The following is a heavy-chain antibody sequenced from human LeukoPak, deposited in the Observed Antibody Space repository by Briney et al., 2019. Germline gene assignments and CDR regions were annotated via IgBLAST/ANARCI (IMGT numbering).Heavy chain of an antibody. CDR2: IKSKTDGGTT. CDR1: GFTFSDYY. CDR3: TTPGRVDIVATINYYYYYMDV. Sequence: GGSLRLSCAASGFTFSDYYMSWVRQAPGKGLEWVGRIKSKTDGGTTDYAAPVKGRFTISRDDSKNTLYLQMNSLKTEDTAVYYCTTPGRVDIVATINYYYYYMDVWGKGTTVTVSS. D-gene: IGHD5-12*01. J-gene: IGHJ6*03. V-gene: IGHV3-15*01.